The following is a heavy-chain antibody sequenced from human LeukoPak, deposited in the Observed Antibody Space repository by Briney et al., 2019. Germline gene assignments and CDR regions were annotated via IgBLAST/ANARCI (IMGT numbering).Heavy chain of an antibody. J-gene: IGHJ4*02. CDR3: ARSWKLLQNFDS. CDR2: ISYDGSNK. V-gene: IGHV3-30*04. D-gene: IGHD1-26*01. Sequence: PGGSLRLSCAASEFTFSSNAMHWVRQAPGKGLEWVTIISYDGSNKYYADSVKGRFTISRDNSKNTLYLQMNNLRDEDTAVYFCARSWKLLQNFDSWGQGTLVTVSS. CDR1: EFTFSSNA.